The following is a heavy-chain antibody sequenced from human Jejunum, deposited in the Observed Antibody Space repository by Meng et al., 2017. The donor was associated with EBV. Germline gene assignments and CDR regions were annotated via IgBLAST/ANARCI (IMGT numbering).Heavy chain of an antibody. D-gene: IGHD1-26*01. V-gene: IGHV3-21*03. CDR3: SGDIRSEWGFNY. Sequence: EGQSVEAGGGLVKPGGSLSLSCAGSGYAFSSYSINWVRQAPGKGLEWVSFISSSGRYMNYAESVKGRFTISRDNANNSVYLQMNSLQKEDTAMYYCSGDIRSEWGFNYWGQGNLVTVSS. J-gene: IGHJ4*02. CDR2: ISSSGRYM. CDR1: GYAFSSYS.